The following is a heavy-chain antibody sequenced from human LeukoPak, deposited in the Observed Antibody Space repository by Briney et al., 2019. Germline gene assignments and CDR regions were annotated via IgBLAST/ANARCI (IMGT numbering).Heavy chain of an antibody. CDR2: INHSGST. V-gene: IGHV4-34*01. CDR1: GGSFSGYY. Sequence: SETLSLTCAVYGGSFSGYYWSWIRQPPGKGLEWIGEINHSGSTNYNPSLKSRVTISVDTSKNQFSLKLSSVTAADTAVYYCARDRPGYSYGYGLKYWGQGTLVTVSS. D-gene: IGHD5-18*01. CDR3: ARDRPGYSYGYGLKY. J-gene: IGHJ4*02.